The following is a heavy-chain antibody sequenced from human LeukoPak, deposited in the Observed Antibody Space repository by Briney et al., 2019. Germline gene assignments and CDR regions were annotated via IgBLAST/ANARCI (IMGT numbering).Heavy chain of an antibody. CDR1: GYTFTSYD. Sequence: GASAKVSCKASGYTFTSYDINWVRQATGQGPEWMGWMNLNSGNTGYAQKFQGRVTMTRNTSISTAYLELSSLRSEDTAVYYCVRGVPSGSYRRHYYYYGMDVWGQGTTVTVSS. J-gene: IGHJ6*02. D-gene: IGHD1-26*01. V-gene: IGHV1-8*01. CDR2: MNLNSGNT. CDR3: VRGVPSGSYRRHYYYYGMDV.